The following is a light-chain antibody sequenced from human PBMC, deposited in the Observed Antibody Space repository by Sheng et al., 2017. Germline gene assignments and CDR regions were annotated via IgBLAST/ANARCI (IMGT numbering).Light chain of an antibody. V-gene: IGKV1-33*01. CDR3: QQYESLPYT. Sequence: DIQMTQSPSSLSASVGDRVTITCQASQDISNHLNWYQQKRGKAPKLLIYDASSLETGVPSRFSGSGSGTDFTFTISSLQPEDTATYYCQQYESLPYTFGQGTNLEI. CDR1: QDISNH. CDR2: DAS. J-gene: IGKJ2*01.